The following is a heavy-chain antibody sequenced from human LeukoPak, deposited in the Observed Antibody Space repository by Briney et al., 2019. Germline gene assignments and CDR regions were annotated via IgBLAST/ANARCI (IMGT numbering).Heavy chain of an antibody. CDR3: ARDNDLLRYFDWPLDY. CDR2: ISSAGTSI. D-gene: IGHD3-9*01. CDR1: GFTFDIYT. Sequence: PGGSLRLSCAASGFTFDIYTMNWVRQAPGKGLEGVAYISSAGTSIYYADSVKGRFTISRDNAKYSLYLQMNSLRAEDTAVYYCARDNDLLRYFDWPLDYWGQGTLVTVSS. V-gene: IGHV3-21*01. J-gene: IGHJ4*02.